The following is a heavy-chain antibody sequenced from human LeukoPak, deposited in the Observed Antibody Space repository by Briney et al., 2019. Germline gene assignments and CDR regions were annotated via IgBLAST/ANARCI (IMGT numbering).Heavy chain of an antibody. D-gene: IGHD3-3*01. CDR2: IWYDGSNK. CDR1: GFTFSSYG. V-gene: IGHV3-30*02. Sequence: GGSLRLSCAASGFTFSSYGMHWVRQAPGKGLEWVAVIWYDGSNKYYADSVKGRFTISRDNSKNTLYPQMNSLRAEDTAVYYCAKDLIKGYDFWSGYYLDYWGQGTLVTVSS. J-gene: IGHJ4*02. CDR3: AKDLIKGYDFWSGYYLDY.